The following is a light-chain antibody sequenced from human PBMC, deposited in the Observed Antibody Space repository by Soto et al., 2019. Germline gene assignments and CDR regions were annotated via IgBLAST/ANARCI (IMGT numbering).Light chain of an antibody. V-gene: IGLV2-11*01. CDR1: SSDVGADDF. CDR2: DVN. CDR3: CSYTDNYTPYV. Sequence: QSVLTQPRSVSGSPGQSVTVSCTGTSSDVGADDFVSWYQQHPGKAPKLVIFDVNKRPSGVPDRFSGSRSGNTASLSISGLRAEDEAYFYCCSYTDNYTPYVFGTGTKVTVL. J-gene: IGLJ1*01.